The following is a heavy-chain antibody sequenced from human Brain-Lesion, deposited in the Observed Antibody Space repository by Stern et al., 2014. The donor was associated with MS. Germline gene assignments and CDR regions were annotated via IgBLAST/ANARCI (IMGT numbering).Heavy chain of an antibody. CDR3: ARHDSVPRPSQLYSARDRGPGYFDY. Sequence: VQLVESGPGLVKPSETLSLTCTVSGGSISSSTYYWVWIRQPPGKGLEWIGNIYYSGFTYYNPSLKSRVTISVDMSKNQFSLKLSSVTAADTAIYYCARHDSVPRPSQLYSARDRGPGYFDYWGQGTLVTVSS. V-gene: IGHV4-39*01. J-gene: IGHJ4*02. D-gene: IGHD1-26*01. CDR1: GGSISSSTYY. CDR2: IYYSGFT.